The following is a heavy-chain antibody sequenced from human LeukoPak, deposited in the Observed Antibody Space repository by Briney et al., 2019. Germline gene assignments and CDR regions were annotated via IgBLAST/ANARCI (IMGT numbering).Heavy chain of an antibody. D-gene: IGHD5-12*01. Sequence: KPSETLSLTCIVSGGSISSSGYYWDWIRQPPGKGLGWIGNFYYTGSTYYNPSLKSRITISVDTSKNQFSLKLRSVTAADTAVYYCARHSRSGYGDYESAFDIWGQGTMVTVSS. V-gene: IGHV4-39*01. J-gene: IGHJ3*02. CDR2: FYYTGST. CDR1: GGSISSSGYY. CDR3: ARHSRSGYGDYESAFDI.